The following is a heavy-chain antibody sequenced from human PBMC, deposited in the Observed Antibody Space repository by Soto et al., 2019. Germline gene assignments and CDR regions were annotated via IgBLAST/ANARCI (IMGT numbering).Heavy chain of an antibody. Sequence: ASVKVSCKTSGFTFTAYPLHWVRQAPGQGLEWMGYINPSRGSAQYSQKFQGRVTMTRDTSLNTAYMEVNGLKSDDTALYFCARDADLLYAKSDYFGFDVWGKGTMVTVSS. CDR1: GFTFTAYP. J-gene: IGHJ6*04. CDR3: ARDADLLYAKSDYFGFDV. D-gene: IGHD3-10*01. V-gene: IGHV1-2*02. CDR2: INPSRGSA.